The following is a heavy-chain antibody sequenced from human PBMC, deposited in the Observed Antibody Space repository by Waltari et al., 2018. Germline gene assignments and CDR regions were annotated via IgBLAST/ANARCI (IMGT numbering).Heavy chain of an antibody. CDR3: AREPDYGDYILAFDI. CDR1: GFTFSSYW. D-gene: IGHD4-17*01. J-gene: IGHJ3*02. V-gene: IGHV3-7*01. Sequence: EVQLVESGGGLVQPGGSLRLSCAASGFTFSSYWMSWVRQAPGKGLEWVANIKQDGSEKDNGDSVKGRFTISRDNAKNSLYLQMNSLRAEDTAVYYCAREPDYGDYILAFDIWGQGTMVTVSS. CDR2: IKQDGSEK.